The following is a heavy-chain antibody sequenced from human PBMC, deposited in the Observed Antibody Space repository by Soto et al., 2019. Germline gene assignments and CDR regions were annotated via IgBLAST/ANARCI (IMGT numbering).Heavy chain of an antibody. V-gene: IGHV1-69*06. CDR1: GGPFSNYG. D-gene: IGHD4-17*01. J-gene: IGHJ6*02. CDR3: ARDRHDYGDYYYGMEV. CDR2: IIPVFGTP. Sequence: QVQLGQSGAEVKKPGSSVKVSCKASGGPFSNYGISWVRQVPGQGLEWTGGIIPVFGTPNYAQKFQGRVTITADRSTRTAYMELSSLRSEDTAVYYCARDRHDYGDYYYGMEVWGQGTTVTVSS.